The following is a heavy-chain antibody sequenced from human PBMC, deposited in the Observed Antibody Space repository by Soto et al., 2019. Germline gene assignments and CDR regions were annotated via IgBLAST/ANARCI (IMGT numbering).Heavy chain of an antibody. V-gene: IGHV3-30-3*01. Sequence: GGSLRLSCAASGFTFGSFAMHWVRQAPGKGLEWVAVKEFDGINQYYADSVKGRFTISRDNSKNTLDLQMSSLRLEDTAVYYCARGALAAPFYYYGMDVWGQGTTVTV. CDR3: ARGALAAPFYYYGMDV. CDR1: GFTFGSFA. D-gene: IGHD2-15*01. J-gene: IGHJ6*02. CDR2: KEFDGINQ.